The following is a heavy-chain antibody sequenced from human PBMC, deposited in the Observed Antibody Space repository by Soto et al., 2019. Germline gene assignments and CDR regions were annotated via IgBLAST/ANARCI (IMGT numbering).Heavy chain of an antibody. CDR3: ATGPPTHS. V-gene: IGHV4-59*01. CDR1: CGSITSYY. CDR2: IXYSGSN. Sequence: XXTLSLTCTVSCGSITSYYWSWIRQPPGKGLEXIGYIXYSGSNHYNPXXKSRVNIXXDTYISTAYMEVSRLTSDDTAVYYCATGPPTHSWGQGTLVTVSS. J-gene: IGHJ4*02. D-gene: IGHD2-15*01.